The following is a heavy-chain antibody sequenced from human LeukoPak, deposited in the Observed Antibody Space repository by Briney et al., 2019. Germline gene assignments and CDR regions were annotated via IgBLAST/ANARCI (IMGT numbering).Heavy chain of an antibody. D-gene: IGHD2-8*01. CDR1: GGTFSSYA. V-gene: IGHV1-69*05. Sequence: GASVKVSCKASGGTFSSYAISWVRQAPGQGLEWMGGIIPIFGTANYAQKFQGRVTITTDESTSTAYMELSSLGSEDTAVYYCARDNGVYPDVYYYYYMDVWGKGTTVTVSS. CDR2: IIPIFGTA. J-gene: IGHJ6*03. CDR3: ARDNGVYPDVYYYYYMDV.